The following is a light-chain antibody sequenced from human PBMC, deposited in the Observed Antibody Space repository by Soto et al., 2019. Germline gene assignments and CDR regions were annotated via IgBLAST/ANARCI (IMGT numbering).Light chain of an antibody. CDR1: QILVFSNGNTY. J-gene: IGKJ1*01. CDR3: IQSTPPST. V-gene: IGKV2D-30*01. CDR2: KVS. Sequence: DVVMTQSPLSLPVTLGQPAPISCRSSQILVFSNGNTYLNWFEQRTGQSPRRLIYKVSNCVSGVPDRVSGSGSCSDFTLKISRVEPDDVGLYYCIQSTPPSTFGQGTKVQIK.